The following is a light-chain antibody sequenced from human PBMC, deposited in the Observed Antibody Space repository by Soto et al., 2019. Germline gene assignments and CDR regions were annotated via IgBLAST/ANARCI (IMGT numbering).Light chain of an antibody. J-gene: IGLJ1*01. CDR3: GSWGSSVTGSFYV. CDR2: DNE. CDR1: TSNIGSNY. V-gene: IGLV1-51*01. Sequence: QPVLTQPPSVSAAPGQTVTISCSGDTSNIGSNYVSWYQQVPGKAPKLLIYDNENRPSGIPDRFSGSRSGTSATLAITGLQTGDEAIYYCGSWGSSVTGSFYVFGSATKLTVL.